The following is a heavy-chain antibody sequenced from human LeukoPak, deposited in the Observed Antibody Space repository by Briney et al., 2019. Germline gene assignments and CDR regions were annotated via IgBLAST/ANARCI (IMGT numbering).Heavy chain of an antibody. J-gene: IGHJ4*02. Sequence: SETLSLTCTVSGYSISSGYYWGWIRQPPGKGLEWIGSIYHSGSTYYNPSLKSRVTISVDTSKNQFSLKLSSVTAADTAVYYCARDKLRLGELSSPHTAYFDYWGQGTLVTVSS. CDR1: GYSISSGYY. D-gene: IGHD3-16*02. CDR2: IYHSGST. CDR3: ARDKLRLGELSSPHTAYFDY. V-gene: IGHV4-38-2*02.